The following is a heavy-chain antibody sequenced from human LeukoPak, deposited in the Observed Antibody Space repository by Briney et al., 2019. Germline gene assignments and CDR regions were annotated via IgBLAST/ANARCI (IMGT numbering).Heavy chain of an antibody. V-gene: IGHV3-33*06. CDR2: IWYDASNK. CDR3: AKDSIYGSGSYYKGTPPPDY. CDR1: GFTFSSYG. J-gene: IGHJ4*02. Sequence: PGGSLRLSCAASGFTFSSYGMHWVRQAPGNGLEWAAVIWYDASNKYYADSVKGRFTISRDNSKNTLYLQMNCLRAEDTAVYYCAKDSIYGSGSYYKGTPPPDYWGQGTLVTVSS. D-gene: IGHD3-10*01.